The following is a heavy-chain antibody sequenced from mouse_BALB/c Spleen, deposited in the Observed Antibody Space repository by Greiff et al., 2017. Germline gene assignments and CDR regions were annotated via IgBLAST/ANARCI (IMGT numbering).Heavy chain of an antibody. D-gene: IGHD1-1*01. Sequence: EVKVVESGGGLVKPGGSLKLSCAASGFTFSDYYMYWVRQTPEKRLEWVATISDGGSYTYYPDSVKGRFTISRDNAKNNLYLQMSSLKSEDTAMYYCARGGITTVVEAMDYWGQGTSVTVSS. CDR3: ARGGITTVVEAMDY. CDR1: GFTFSDYY. V-gene: IGHV5-4*02. CDR2: ISDGGSYT. J-gene: IGHJ4*01.